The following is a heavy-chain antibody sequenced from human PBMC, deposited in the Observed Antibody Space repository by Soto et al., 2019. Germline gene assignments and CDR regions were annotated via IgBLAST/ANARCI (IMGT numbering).Heavy chain of an antibody. CDR2: ISGSGGST. D-gene: IGHD1-26*01. V-gene: IGHV3-23*01. J-gene: IGHJ4*02. CDR3: AKDVESYSDFDY. Sequence: PGGSLRLSCAASGFTFSSYAMSWVRQAPGKGLEWVSAISGSGGSTYYADSVKGRFTISRDNSKNTLHLQMNSLRAEDTAVYYCAKDVESYSDFDYWGQGTLVTVSS. CDR1: GFTFSSYA.